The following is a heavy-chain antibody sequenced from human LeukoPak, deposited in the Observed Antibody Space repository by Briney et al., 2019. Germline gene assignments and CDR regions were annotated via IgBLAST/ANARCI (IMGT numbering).Heavy chain of an antibody. V-gene: IGHV4-39*07. Sequence: SETLSLTCTVSGVSISGSSYYWAWIRQPPGKGLELIGNIYYTGSTYYNPSLKSRVTMSVDTSKNQFSLKLSSVTAADTAVYYCARDWGFGESGWFDPWGQGTLVTVSS. D-gene: IGHD3-10*01. CDR2: IYYTGST. CDR3: ARDWGFGESGWFDP. J-gene: IGHJ5*02. CDR1: GVSISGSSYY.